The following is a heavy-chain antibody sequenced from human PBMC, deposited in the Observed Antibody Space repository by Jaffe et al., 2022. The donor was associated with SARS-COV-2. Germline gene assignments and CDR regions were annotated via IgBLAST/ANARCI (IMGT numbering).Heavy chain of an antibody. V-gene: IGHV3-30*04. J-gene: IGHJ4*02. CDR2: ISYDGSNK. CDR1: GFTFSSYA. D-gene: IGHD3-22*01. CDR3: ARDQPSAIYDTGPS. Sequence: QVQLVESGGGVVQPGRSLRLSCAASGFTFSSYAMHWVRQAPGKGLEWVAVISYDGSNKYYADSVKGRFTISRDNSKNTLYLQMNSLRAEDTAVYYCARDQPSAIYDTGPSWGQGTLVTVSS.